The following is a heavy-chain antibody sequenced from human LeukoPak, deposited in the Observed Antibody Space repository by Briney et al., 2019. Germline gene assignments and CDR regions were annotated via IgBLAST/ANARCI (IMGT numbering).Heavy chain of an antibody. Sequence: WGSLRLSCTVSGFTVSSNSMSWVRQAPGKGLEWVSFIYSDNTHYSDSVKGRFTISRDISKNTLYLQMNSLRAEDTAVYYCARGGPTWVLPDDAFDIWGQGTMVTVSS. D-gene: IGHD1-26*01. CDR3: ARGGPTWVLPDDAFDI. CDR1: GFTVSSNS. J-gene: IGHJ3*02. V-gene: IGHV3-53*01. CDR2: IYSDNT.